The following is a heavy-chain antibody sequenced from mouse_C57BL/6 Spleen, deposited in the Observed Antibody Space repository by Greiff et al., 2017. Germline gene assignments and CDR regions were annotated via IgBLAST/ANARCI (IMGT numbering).Heavy chain of an antibody. CDR2: INPSSGYT. D-gene: IGHD2-1*01. J-gene: IGHJ1*03. CDR1: GYTFTSYT. Sequence: QVQLKESGAELARPGASVKMSCKASGYTFTSYTMHWVKQRPGQGLEWIGYINPSSGYTKYNQKFKDKATLTADKSSSTAYMQLSSLTSEDSAVYYCARRGYGNYDWYFDVWGTGTTVTVSS. CDR3: ARRGYGNYDWYFDV. V-gene: IGHV1-4*01.